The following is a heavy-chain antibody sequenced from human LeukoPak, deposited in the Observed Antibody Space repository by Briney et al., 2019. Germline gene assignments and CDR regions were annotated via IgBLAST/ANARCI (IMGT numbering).Heavy chain of an antibody. D-gene: IGHD3-16*01. V-gene: IGHV4-34*01. Sequence: SETLTLTCAVYGGSFSGYYWSWIRQPPGKGLEWIGEINHSGSTSYNSSLKSRVTISVDTSKNQFSLKLGSVTAADTAVYSSAPLGYYGMDVWGQGTTVTVSS. CDR3: APLGYYGMDV. J-gene: IGHJ6*02. CDR1: GGSFSGYY. CDR2: INHSGST.